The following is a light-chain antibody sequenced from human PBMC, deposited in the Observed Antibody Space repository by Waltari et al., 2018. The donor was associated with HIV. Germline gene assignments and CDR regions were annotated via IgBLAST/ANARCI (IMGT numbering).Light chain of an antibody. CDR2: GAS. CDR1: QIVSRAY. CDR3: HQYANSPET. J-gene: IGKJ1*01. V-gene: IGKV3-20*01. Sequence: EIVLTQSPGTLSLSPGETVPLSCRASQIVSRAYLAWYQQKPGQSPRLLIYGASTRATAVPDRFSGSGFGTDFTLTISSLEPEDFAVYYCHQYANSPETFGRGARVELK.